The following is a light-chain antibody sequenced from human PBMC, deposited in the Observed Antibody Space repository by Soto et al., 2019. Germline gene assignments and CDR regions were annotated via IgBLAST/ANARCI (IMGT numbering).Light chain of an antibody. CDR1: RAITNH. V-gene: IGKV1-39*01. Sequence: DVQLTQSPSPLSASVGDRVSISCRASRAITNHLNWYQQKPGKAPILLVYAASTLETGVPSRFIGSGSGTHFTLTIDNLQPEDVATYFCQQNYITPLTFGGGTKVEI. J-gene: IGKJ4*01. CDR3: QQNYITPLT. CDR2: AAS.